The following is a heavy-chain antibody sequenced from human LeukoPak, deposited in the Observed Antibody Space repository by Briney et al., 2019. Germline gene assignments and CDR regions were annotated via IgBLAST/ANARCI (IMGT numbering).Heavy chain of an antibody. J-gene: IGHJ3*02. Sequence: PGGSLRLSCAASGFTFSSYSMNWVRQAPGKGLEWVSYISSSSSTIYYADSVKGRFTISRDNAKNSLYLQMNSLRAEDTAVYYCARDSPPLSVSPYVRDAFDIWGQGTMVTVSS. CDR3: ARDSPPLSVSPYVRDAFDI. CDR2: ISSSSSTI. CDR1: GFTFSSYS. V-gene: IGHV3-48*01. D-gene: IGHD3-10*01.